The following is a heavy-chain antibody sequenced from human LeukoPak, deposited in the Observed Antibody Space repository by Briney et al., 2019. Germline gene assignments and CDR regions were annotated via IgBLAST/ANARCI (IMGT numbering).Heavy chain of an antibody. Sequence: GGSLRLSCAASGFTVSSNYMSWVRQAPGKGLEWVSVIYSGGSTYYADSVKGRFTISRDNSKNTLYLQMNSLRAEDTAVYYCAKERATYYYDSSGSHPYYYYYYGMDVWGQGTTVTVSS. CDR2: IYSGGST. V-gene: IGHV3-53*05. CDR1: GFTVSSNY. D-gene: IGHD3-22*01. CDR3: AKERATYYYDSSGSHPYYYYYYGMDV. J-gene: IGHJ6*02.